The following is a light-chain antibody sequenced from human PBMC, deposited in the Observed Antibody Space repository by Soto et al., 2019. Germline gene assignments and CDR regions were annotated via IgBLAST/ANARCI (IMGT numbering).Light chain of an antibody. J-gene: IGLJ2*01. Sequence: QSALTQPASVSGSPGQSITISCTGTSNDIGANNYVSWYQHHPGKAPKILIYEAANRPSGVSHCFSGSKSANTASLTISGLQAEDEADYFCTSYTSTSTLVFGGGTKLTVL. CDR1: SNDIGANNY. V-gene: IGLV2-14*01. CDR3: TSYTSTSTLV. CDR2: EAA.